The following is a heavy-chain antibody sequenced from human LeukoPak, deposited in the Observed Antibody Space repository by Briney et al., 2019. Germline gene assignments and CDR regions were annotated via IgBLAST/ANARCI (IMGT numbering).Heavy chain of an antibody. J-gene: IGHJ4*02. CDR2: VSGSGGST. D-gene: IGHD3-10*01. Sequence: PGGSLRLSCAASGFTFSRYAMSWVRQAPGKGLEWVSAVSGSGGSTYYADSVKGRFTISRDNSKNTLYLQMNILRAEDTAVDYCAKEGYYGSGSYYNVGYWGQGTPVTVSS. CDR1: GFTFSRYA. V-gene: IGHV3-23*01. CDR3: AKEGYYGSGSYYNVGY.